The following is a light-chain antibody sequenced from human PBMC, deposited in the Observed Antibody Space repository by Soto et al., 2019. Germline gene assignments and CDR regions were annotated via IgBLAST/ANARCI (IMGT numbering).Light chain of an antibody. CDR2: DAS. V-gene: IGKV3-11*01. Sequence: EIVLTQSPATLSLSPGERATLSCRASQSVGSLLAWFQQKPGQAPRLLIYDASNRATGIPARFSGSGSGTDFTLKISSLEPEDFAVSYCQHCSSWPLTFGGGTKVEIK. CDR1: QSVGSL. J-gene: IGKJ4*01. CDR3: QHCSSWPLT.